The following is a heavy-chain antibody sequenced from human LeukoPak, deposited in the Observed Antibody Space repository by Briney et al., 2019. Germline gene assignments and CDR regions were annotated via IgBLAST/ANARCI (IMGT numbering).Heavy chain of an antibody. CDR3: ARVLGIGVAGTDWFDP. V-gene: IGHV4-39*07. D-gene: IGHD6-19*01. CDR1: GDSISSGSYY. Sequence: SETLSLTCSVSGDSISSGSYYWGWIRQPPGKGLEWIATRSTYYNPSLKSRVTISLDTSRNQFSLRLSSVTAADTAVYYCARVLGIGVAGTDWFDPWGQGTLVTVSS. CDR2: RST. J-gene: IGHJ5*02.